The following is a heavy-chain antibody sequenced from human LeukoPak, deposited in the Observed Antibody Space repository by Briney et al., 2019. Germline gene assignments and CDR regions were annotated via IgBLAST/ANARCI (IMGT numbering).Heavy chain of an antibody. CDR2: ISGESKYI. D-gene: IGHD3-10*01. V-gene: IGHV3-21*01. CDR1: GFTFSSSN. CDR3: ARGAVFQGNYDY. Sequence: GVSLRLSCAAAGFTFSSSNMNWVRQTPGKGLEWVSSISGESKYIYYADSVTGRFTISRDNAKNSLYLQMSTLRAEDTAVYYCARGAVFQGNYDYWGQGTQVTVSS. J-gene: IGHJ4*02.